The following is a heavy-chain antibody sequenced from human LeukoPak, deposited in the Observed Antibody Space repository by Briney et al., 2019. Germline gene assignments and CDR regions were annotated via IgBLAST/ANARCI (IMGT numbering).Heavy chain of an antibody. D-gene: IGHD3-10*01. Sequence: GGPLRLSCAASGFTFSSYGMHWVRQAPGKGLEWVAVISYDGSNKYYADSVKGRFTISRDNSKNTLYLQMNSLRAEDTAVYYCAKSGEVRYYYGSGSYDYWGQGTLVTVSS. CDR3: AKSGEVRYYYGSGSYDY. CDR1: GFTFSSYG. CDR2: ISYDGSNK. J-gene: IGHJ4*02. V-gene: IGHV3-30*18.